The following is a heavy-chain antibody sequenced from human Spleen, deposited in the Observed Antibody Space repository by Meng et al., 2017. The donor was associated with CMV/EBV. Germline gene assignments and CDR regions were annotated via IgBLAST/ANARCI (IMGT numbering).Heavy chain of an antibody. J-gene: IGHJ4*02. CDR3: AKVSSGSEYYFDY. D-gene: IGHD1-26*01. Sequence: GGSLRLSCVASGFTFDDYAMHWVRQAPGKGLEWVSGISWNSGSIGYADSVKGRFTISRDNAKNSLYLQMNSLRAEDTALYYCAKVSSGSEYYFDYWGQGTLVTVSS. CDR1: GFTFDDYA. V-gene: IGHV3-9*01. CDR2: ISWNSGSI.